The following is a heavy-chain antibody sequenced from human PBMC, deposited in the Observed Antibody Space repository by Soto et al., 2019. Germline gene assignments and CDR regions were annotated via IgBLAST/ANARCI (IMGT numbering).Heavy chain of an antibody. CDR3: ARDQAMAQFDY. D-gene: IGHD5-18*01. V-gene: IGHV1-18*01. CDR2: INAYNGNT. J-gene: IGHJ4*02. CDR1: GYTFTNYG. Sequence: QVQLVQSGAEVKKPGASVKVSCKASGYTFTNYGISWVRQAPGQGLEWMGWINAYNGNTKYAQKLQSRVTMTTDTSTSTAYMELRSLRADDTAVYYCARDQAMAQFDYWGQGTLVTVSS.